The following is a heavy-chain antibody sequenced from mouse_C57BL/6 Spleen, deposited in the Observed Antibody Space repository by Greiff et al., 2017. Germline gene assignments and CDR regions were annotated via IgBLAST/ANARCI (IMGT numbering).Heavy chain of an antibody. Sequence: EVQLQQSGAELVRPGASVKLSCTASGFNIKDDYMHWVKQVPEQGLEWVGWIDPENGDTEYVSSFQGHFIISRDNATNILYLQLSSLTSEDTAVYDCTTEYRSPFAYWGQGTLVTVSA. J-gene: IGHJ3*01. CDR2: IDPENGDT. CDR3: TTEYRSPFAY. CDR1: GFNIKDDY. V-gene: IGHV14-4*01. D-gene: IGHD2-14*01.